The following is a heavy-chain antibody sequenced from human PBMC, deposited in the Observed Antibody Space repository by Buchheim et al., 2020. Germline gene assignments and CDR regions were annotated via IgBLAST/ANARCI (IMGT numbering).Heavy chain of an antibody. CDR3: ARGVVTGFLGYYMDV. CDR1: GLTFSSYG. V-gene: IGHV3-33*08. CDR2: IWYDGSNK. D-gene: IGHD4-23*01. J-gene: IGHJ6*03. Sequence: VQLVESGGGLVQPGGSLRLSCAASGLTFSSYGMHWVRQAPGKGLEWVAVIWYDGSNKYYADSVKGRFTISRDNSKNTLYLQMNSLRAEDTAVYYCARGVVTGFLGYYMDVWGKGTT.